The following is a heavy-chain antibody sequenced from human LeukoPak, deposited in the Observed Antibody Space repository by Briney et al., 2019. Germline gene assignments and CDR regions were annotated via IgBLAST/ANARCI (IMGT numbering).Heavy chain of an antibody. J-gene: IGHJ4*02. CDR1: GFTFSSYS. D-gene: IGHD3-22*01. V-gene: IGHV3-21*01. CDR2: ISSSSSYI. CDR3: ARTDSSGYDGY. Sequence: PGGSLRLSCAASGFTFSSYSMNWVRQAPGKGLEWVSSISSSSSYIYHADSVKGRFTISRDNAKNSLYLQMNSLRAEDTAVYYCARTDSSGYDGYWGQGTLVTVSS.